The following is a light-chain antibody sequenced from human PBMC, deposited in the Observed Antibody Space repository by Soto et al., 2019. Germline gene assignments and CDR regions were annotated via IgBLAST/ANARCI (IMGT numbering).Light chain of an antibody. CDR3: QQYGTSFFT. Sequence: EIVLTQSPGTLSLSPGERATISCRASQSVPSGYVAWFQQKSGQAPRLLIYGASTRDTGIPDRFSGSGSGKDFTLNISRLEPEDFAVYFCQQYGTSFFTFGGGTKVDIK. CDR2: GAS. CDR1: QSVPSGY. V-gene: IGKV3-20*01. J-gene: IGKJ4*01.